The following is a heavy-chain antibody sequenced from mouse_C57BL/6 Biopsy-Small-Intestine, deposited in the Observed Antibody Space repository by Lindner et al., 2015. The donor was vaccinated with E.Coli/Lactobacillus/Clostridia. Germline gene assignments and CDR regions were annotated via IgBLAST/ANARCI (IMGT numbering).Heavy chain of an antibody. J-gene: IGHJ1*01. CDR2: ISVYNGDT. CDR1: GYTFSSYG. Sequence: SVKVSCKASGYTFSSYGISWVRQAPGQGLEWMGWISVYNGDTKYAQKFQGRVTMTTDTSTNTAYMELRSLGSDDTAAYYCARDQSGKISGLATYDGMDVWGQGTTVTVSS. V-gene: IGHV14-2*02. D-gene: IGHD1-3*01. CDR3: ARDQSGKISGLATYDGMDV.